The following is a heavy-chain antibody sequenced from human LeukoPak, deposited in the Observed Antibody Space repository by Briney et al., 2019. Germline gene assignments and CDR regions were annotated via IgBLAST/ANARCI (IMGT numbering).Heavy chain of an antibody. CDR2: IVVGSGNT. CDR1: GVTFTSSA. CDR3: AAGLRYPSPHGFDP. D-gene: IGHD5-12*01. Sequence: ASVKVSCKASGVTFTSSAMQWVRQARGQRLEWIGCIVVGSGNTNYAQKFQERVTITRDMSTSTACMELSSLRSEDTAVYYCAAGLRYPSPHGFDPWGQGTLVTVSS. J-gene: IGHJ5*02. V-gene: IGHV1-58*02.